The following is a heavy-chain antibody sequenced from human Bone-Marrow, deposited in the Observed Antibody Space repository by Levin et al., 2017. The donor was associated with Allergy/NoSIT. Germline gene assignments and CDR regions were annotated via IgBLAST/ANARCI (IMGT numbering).Heavy chain of an antibody. CDR2: IGGTTSTI. CDR1: GFTFSTYS. V-gene: IGHV3-48*02. D-gene: IGHD2-15*01. J-gene: IGHJ4*02. CDR3: ARGFAFDRSYIDY. Sequence: GGSLRLSCAASGFTFSTYSMHWVRQAPGKGLEWVSYIGGTTSTILYADSVKGRFTISRDNAKNSLYLQMNSLRDEDTAVYYCARGFAFDRSYIDYWGQGTLVTVSS.